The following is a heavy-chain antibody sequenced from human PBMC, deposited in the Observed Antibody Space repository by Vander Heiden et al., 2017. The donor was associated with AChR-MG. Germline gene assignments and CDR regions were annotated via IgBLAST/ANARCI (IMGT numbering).Heavy chain of an antibody. CDR3: AREGDYDNGGNLAFDY. CDR2: INHSGST. CDR1: GVSFSGYY. J-gene: IGHJ4*02. V-gene: IGHV4-34*01. D-gene: IGHD4-17*01. Sequence: QVQLQQWGAGLLKPSETLSLTCAVYGVSFSGYYWSWIRQSPGKGLEWIGEINHSGSTNYNPSLKSRVTFSVDTSKTQFSLKLSSVTAADTAVYYCAREGDYDNGGNLAFDYWGQGILVTVSS.